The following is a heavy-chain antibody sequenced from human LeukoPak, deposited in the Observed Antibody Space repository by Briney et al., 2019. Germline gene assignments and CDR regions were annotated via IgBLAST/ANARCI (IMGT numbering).Heavy chain of an antibody. V-gene: IGHV1-8*01. CDR1: GYTFTSYD. CDR3: AREHPDSPLFQH. CDR2: MNPNSGNT. J-gene: IGHJ1*01. Sequence: ASVKVSCKASGYTFTSYDINWVRQATGQGLEWMGWMNPNSGNTGYAQKFQGRVTMTRNTSISTAYMELSSLRSEDTAVYYCAREHPDSPLFQHWGQGTLVTVSS. D-gene: IGHD1/OR15-1a*01.